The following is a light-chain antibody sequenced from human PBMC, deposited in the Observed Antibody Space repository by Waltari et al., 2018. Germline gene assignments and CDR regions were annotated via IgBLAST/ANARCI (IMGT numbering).Light chain of an antibody. J-gene: IGLJ3*02. V-gene: IGLV3-1*01. CDR2: EDK. Sequence: SYELTQPPSVSVSPGQTARITCSGDQLGHNFASWYQQKPGQSPVVVIYEDKKRPSGLPERFSGSNSGNAATLTISGTQAGDEADYYCQTGDGTTAVFGGGTKLTVL. CDR3: QTGDGTTAV. CDR1: QLGHNF.